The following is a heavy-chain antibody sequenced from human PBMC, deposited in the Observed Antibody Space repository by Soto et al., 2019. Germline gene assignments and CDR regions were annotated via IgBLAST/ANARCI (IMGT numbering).Heavy chain of an antibody. Sequence: GESLKISCKGSGYTFSNYWIGWVRQMPGKGLEWMGIIYPDDSDTKYSPSFEGQVTISADKSISTAYLQWRSLKASDSAIYYCARPPVGYSYGYIEYWGQGTLVTVSS. CDR3: ARPPVGYSYGYIEY. V-gene: IGHV5-51*01. J-gene: IGHJ4*02. CDR2: IYPDDSDT. CDR1: GYTFSNYW. D-gene: IGHD5-18*01.